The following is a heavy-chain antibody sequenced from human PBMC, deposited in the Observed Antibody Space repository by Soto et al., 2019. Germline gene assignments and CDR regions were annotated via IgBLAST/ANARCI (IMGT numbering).Heavy chain of an antibody. V-gene: IGHV1-69*13. Sequence: SVKVSCKXSGYTFTGYYMHWVRQAPGQGLEWMGGIIPIFGTANYAQKFQGRVTITADESTSTAYMELSSLRSEDTAVYYCAGQYCSGGSCIFDYWGQGTLVTVSS. CDR1: GYTFTGYY. J-gene: IGHJ4*02. CDR2: IIPIFGTA. D-gene: IGHD2-15*01. CDR3: AGQYCSGGSCIFDY.